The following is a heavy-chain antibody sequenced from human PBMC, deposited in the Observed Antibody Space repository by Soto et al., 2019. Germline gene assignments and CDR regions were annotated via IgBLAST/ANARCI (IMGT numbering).Heavy chain of an antibody. J-gene: IGHJ5*02. D-gene: IGHD2-2*01. CDR2: ISLYSDGT. V-gene: IGHV1-18*01. CDR3: ARVVPGAEAWFGP. CDR1: GYTFSNCG. Sequence: GASVKVSCKTSGYTFSNCGITWVRQAPGQPLEWLGWISLYSDGTNYAQKFQGRVSMTTDTATTTAYMQLRSLRADDTDVYYCARVVPGAEAWFGPWGQGALVTVSS.